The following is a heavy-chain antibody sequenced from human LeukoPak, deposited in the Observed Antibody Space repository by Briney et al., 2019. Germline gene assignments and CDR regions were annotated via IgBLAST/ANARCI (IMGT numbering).Heavy chain of an antibody. Sequence: GGSLRLSCAASGFTFSSYSMNWVRQAPGKGLEWVSYISSSSSTIYYADSVKGRFTISRDNAKNSLYLQMNSLRAEDTAVYYCARGIEVPAAMNWYFDLWGRGTLVTVSS. J-gene: IGHJ2*01. CDR2: ISSSSSTI. CDR3: ARGIEVPAAMNWYFDL. D-gene: IGHD2-2*01. CDR1: GFTFSSYS. V-gene: IGHV3-48*04.